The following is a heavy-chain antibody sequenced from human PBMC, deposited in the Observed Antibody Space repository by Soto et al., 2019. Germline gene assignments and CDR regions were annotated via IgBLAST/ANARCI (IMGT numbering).Heavy chain of an antibody. CDR2: ITASGTTK. J-gene: IGHJ5*02. Sequence: QVQLVESGGGLVKPGGSLRLSCTANEFAISDCDATWIRQAPGKGLEWVSYITASGTTKDYADSVKGRFTISRDTANNSLFLQMNSQRGDDTAIYYCARHGGTFDPWGQGTLVTVSS. CDR3: ARHGGTFDP. D-gene: IGHD1-7*01. CDR1: EFAISDCD. V-gene: IGHV3-11*01.